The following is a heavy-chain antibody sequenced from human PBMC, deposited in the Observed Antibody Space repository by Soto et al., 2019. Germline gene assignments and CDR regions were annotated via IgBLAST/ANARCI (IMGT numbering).Heavy chain of an antibody. V-gene: IGHV4-34*01. CDR2: INHSGST. D-gene: IGHD6-13*01. Sequence: SETLSLTCAVYGGSFSGYYWSWIRQPPGKGLEWIGEINHSGSTNYNPSLKSRVTISVDTSKNQFSLKLSSVTAADTAVYYCASRIAAAGTGGIYYYYYMDVWGKGTTVTVSS. J-gene: IGHJ6*03. CDR3: ASRIAAAGTGGIYYYYYMDV. CDR1: GGSFSGYY.